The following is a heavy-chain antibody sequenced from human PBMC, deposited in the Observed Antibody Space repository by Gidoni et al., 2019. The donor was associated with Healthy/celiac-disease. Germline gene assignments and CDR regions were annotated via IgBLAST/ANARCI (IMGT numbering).Heavy chain of an antibody. Sequence: QVQLVESGGGVVQPGRSLILSCAASGFTFSSYGMHWVRQAPGKGLEWVAVIWYDGSNKYYADSVKGRFTISRDNSKNTLYLQMNSLRAEDTAVYYCAREEAGRYKQYYGMDVWGQGTTVTVSS. V-gene: IGHV3-33*08. CDR1: GFTFSSYG. D-gene: IGHD1-26*01. CDR2: IWYDGSNK. J-gene: IGHJ6*02. CDR3: AREEAGRYKQYYGMDV.